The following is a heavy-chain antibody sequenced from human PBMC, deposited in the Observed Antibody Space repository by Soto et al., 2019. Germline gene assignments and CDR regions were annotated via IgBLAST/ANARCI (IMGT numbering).Heavy chain of an antibody. CDR2: INPNNGDT. Sequence: ASVKVSCKTSGYFFTSHYIHWVRLAPGRGLEWMGRINPNNGDTNSPQKFQGRVTMTSDTSISTAYTEMSGLRSDDTALYYCAREVTYGGGSFSLGLWGQGTLVTVSS. D-gene: IGHD3-10*01. V-gene: IGHV1-2*06. CDR3: AREVTYGGGSFSLGL. CDR1: GYFFTSHY. J-gene: IGHJ4*02.